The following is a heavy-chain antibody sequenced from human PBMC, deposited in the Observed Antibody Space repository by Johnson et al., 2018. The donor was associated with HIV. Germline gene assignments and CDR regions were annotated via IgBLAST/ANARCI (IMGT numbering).Heavy chain of an antibody. J-gene: IGHJ3*02. V-gene: IGHV3-13*01. CDR2: IGTAGDT. D-gene: IGHD3-22*01. Sequence: VQLVESGGGLVQPGGSLRLSCAASGFTFSSYDMHWVRQATGKGLEWVSAIGTAGDTYYPGSVKGRFTISRENAKNSLYLQINSLTAGDTAVYYCAKGSGYYAAFDIWGQGTMVTVSS. CDR3: AKGSGYYAAFDI. CDR1: GFTFSSYD.